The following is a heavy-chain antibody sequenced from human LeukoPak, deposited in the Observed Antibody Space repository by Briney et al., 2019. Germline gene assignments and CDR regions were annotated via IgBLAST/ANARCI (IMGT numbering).Heavy chain of an antibody. CDR1: GFSFSNYY. V-gene: IGHV3-66*01. J-gene: IGHJ4*02. Sequence: GSLRLSCAASGFSFSNYYMSWVRQPPGKGLEWVSVMYTGGGRYYGDSVKGRFTISRDNSKNTVFLQMNSLRVEDTAPYYCTRGQSYCGADCYSDWGQGTLVTVSS. CDR3: TRGQSYCGADCYSD. D-gene: IGHD2-21*02. CDR2: MYTGGGR.